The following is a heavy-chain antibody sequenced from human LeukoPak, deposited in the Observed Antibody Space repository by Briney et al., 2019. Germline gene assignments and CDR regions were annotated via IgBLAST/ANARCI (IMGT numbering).Heavy chain of an antibody. J-gene: IGHJ4*02. CDR3: AKDRGSVYDFWSGSFYDY. D-gene: IGHD3-3*01. Sequence: GGSLRLSCAASRFTFSSYAMSWVRQAPGKGLEWVSAISGSGGSTYYADSVKGRFTISRDNSKNTLYLQMNSLRAEDTAVYYCAKDRGSVYDFWSGSFYDYWGQGTLVTVSS. CDR1: RFTFSSYA. CDR2: ISGSGGST. V-gene: IGHV3-23*01.